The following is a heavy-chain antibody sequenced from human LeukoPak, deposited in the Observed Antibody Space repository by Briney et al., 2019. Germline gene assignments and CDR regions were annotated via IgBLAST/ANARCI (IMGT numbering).Heavy chain of an antibody. CDR1: GGPLTSYA. CDR3: ASGSGSYGL. D-gene: IGHD1-26*01. V-gene: IGHV1-18*01. CDR2: ISAYNGNT. J-gene: IGHJ4*02. Sequence: ASVKVSCKASGGPLTSYAISWVRQAPGQGLEWMGWISAYNGNTNYAQKLQGRVTMTADTSTSTAYMELRSLRSDDTAVYYCASGSGSYGLWGQGTLVTVSS.